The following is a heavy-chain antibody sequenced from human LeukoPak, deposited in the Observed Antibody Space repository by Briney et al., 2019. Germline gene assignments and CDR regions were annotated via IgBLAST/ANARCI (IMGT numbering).Heavy chain of an antibody. CDR1: GGSLSSGSFY. D-gene: IGHD3-22*01. CDR2: LYRSGST. CDR3: ATEGGPDYYDRSGYYGVDY. J-gene: IGHJ4*02. Sequence: PSETLSLTCTVSGGSLSSGSFYWAWIRQPAGKGLEWIGRLYRSGSTNYNPSLKSPIPISVDTPKNQFSLKLSSVTAADTAVYYCATEGGPDYYDRSGYYGVDYWGQGTLVTVSS. V-gene: IGHV4-61*02.